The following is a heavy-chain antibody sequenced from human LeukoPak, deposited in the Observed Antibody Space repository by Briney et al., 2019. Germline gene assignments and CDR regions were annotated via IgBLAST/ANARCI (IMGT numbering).Heavy chain of an antibody. J-gene: IGHJ4*02. CDR1: GYTFSGYY. CDR2: IYPNSGGT. D-gene: IGHD5-18*01. V-gene: IGHV1-2*02. Sequence: ASVKGSCKASGYTFSGYYMHWVRQAPGQGLEWMAWIYPNSGGTKYAQKFQGRVTVTRDTSISTAYMQLSRLKSDDTAVYYCATGRGYSYGFDSWGQGTLVTVSS. CDR3: ATGRGYSYGFDS.